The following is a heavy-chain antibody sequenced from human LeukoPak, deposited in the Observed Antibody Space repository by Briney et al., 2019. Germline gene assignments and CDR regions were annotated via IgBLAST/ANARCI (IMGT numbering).Heavy chain of an antibody. V-gene: IGHV3-23*01. CDR1: GFTLSSYA. D-gene: IGHD3-22*01. CDR3: ASFSQYYYDSSGYYG. J-gene: IGHJ4*02. Sequence: GGSLRLSCAASGFTLSSYAMSWVRQAPGKGLEWVSAISGSGGSTYYADSVKGRFTISRDNSKNTLYLQMNSLRAEDTAVYYCASFSQYYYDSSGYYGWGQGTLVTVSS. CDR2: ISGSGGST.